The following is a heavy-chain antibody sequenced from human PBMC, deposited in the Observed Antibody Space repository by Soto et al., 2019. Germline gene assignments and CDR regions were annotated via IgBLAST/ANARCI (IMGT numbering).Heavy chain of an antibody. CDR3: ARASGYYDSSGYYKPTYYYGMDV. Sequence: LRLSCAASGFTFSSYSMNWVRQAPGKGLEWVSSISSSSSYIYYADSVKGRFTISRDNAKNSLYLQMNSLRAEDTAVYYCARASGYYDSSGYYKPTYYYGMDVWGQGTTVTVSS. D-gene: IGHD3-22*01. V-gene: IGHV3-21*01. CDR2: ISSSSSYI. CDR1: GFTFSSYS. J-gene: IGHJ6*02.